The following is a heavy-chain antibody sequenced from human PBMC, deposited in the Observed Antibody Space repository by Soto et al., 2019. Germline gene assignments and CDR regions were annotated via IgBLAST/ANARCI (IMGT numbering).Heavy chain of an antibody. D-gene: IGHD6-6*01. CDR1: GFTFSSYA. Sequence: PGGSLRLSCAASGFTFSSYAMHWVRQAPGKGLEWVAVISYDGSNKYYADSVKGRFTISRDNSKNTLYLQMNSLRAEDTAVYYCARAYRAARRYYYYGMDVWGQGTTVTVSS. J-gene: IGHJ6*02. CDR2: ISYDGSNK. CDR3: ARAYRAARRYYYYGMDV. V-gene: IGHV3-30-3*01.